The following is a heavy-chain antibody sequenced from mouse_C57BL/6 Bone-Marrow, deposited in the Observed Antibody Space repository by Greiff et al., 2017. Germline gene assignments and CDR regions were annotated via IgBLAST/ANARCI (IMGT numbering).Heavy chain of an antibody. Sequence: VQLQQSGAELVRPGALVKLSCTASGFNIKDYYMHWVKQRPEQGLEWIGRIDPEDGDTEYAPKFQGKATMTADTSSNTAYLQLSSLTSEDTAVYYCTKYGYEYWYFDVWGTGTTVTVSS. D-gene: IGHD2-2*01. CDR3: TKYGYEYWYFDV. CDR1: GFNIKDYY. V-gene: IGHV14-1*01. CDR2: IDPEDGDT. J-gene: IGHJ1*03.